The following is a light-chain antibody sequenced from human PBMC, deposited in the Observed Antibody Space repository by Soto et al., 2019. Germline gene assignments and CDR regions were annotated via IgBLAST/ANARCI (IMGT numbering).Light chain of an antibody. Sequence: QAVVTQETSLTVSPGGTVTLTCASSTGEVSSGNFPNWFQQKPGQAPRALTYSTDSKYSWTPARFSGSLVGGKAALTLSGVQPEDEADYYCLLYYGGAGLFGTGTKV. V-gene: IGLV7-43*01. CDR3: LLYYGGAGL. CDR1: TGEVSSGNF. J-gene: IGLJ1*01. CDR2: STD.